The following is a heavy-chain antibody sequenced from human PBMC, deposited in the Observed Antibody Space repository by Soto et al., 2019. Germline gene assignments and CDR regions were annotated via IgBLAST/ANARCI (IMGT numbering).Heavy chain of an antibody. CDR3: ARDDGSGSYYYYGMDV. CDR1: GGSISSGDYY. V-gene: IGHV4-30-4*01. Sequence: PSETLSLTCTVSGGSISSGDYYWSWIRQPPGKGLEWIGYIYYSGSTYYNPSLKSRVTISVGTSKNQFSLKLSSVTAADTAVYYCARDDGSGSYYYYGMDVWGQGTTVTVSS. J-gene: IGHJ6*02. D-gene: IGHD3-10*01. CDR2: IYYSGST.